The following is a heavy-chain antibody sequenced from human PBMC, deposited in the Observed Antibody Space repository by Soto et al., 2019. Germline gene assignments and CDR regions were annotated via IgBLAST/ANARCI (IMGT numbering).Heavy chain of an antibody. CDR3: ARRSGDYGRFDP. D-gene: IGHD4-17*01. CDR1: GYSFTSYW. CDR2: IYPGDSVT. J-gene: IGHJ5*02. V-gene: IGHV5-51*01. Sequence: GESLKISCKGPGYSFTSYWIGWVRQLPGKGLKWMGIIYPGDSVTRYSPSFQGQVTISADKSISTAYLQWSSLKASGTAMYYCARRSGDYGRFDPWGQGTLVTVSS.